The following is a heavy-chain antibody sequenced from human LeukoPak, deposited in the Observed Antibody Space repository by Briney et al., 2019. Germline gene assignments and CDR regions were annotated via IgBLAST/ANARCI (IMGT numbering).Heavy chain of an antibody. J-gene: IGHJ4*02. CDR1: GFTFSSYA. D-gene: IGHD2-15*01. CDR3: AKVSSPTGYCGGGSCAFDY. V-gene: IGHV3-23*01. Sequence: GGSLRLSCAASGFTFSSYATSWVRQAPGKGLEWVSGIISSGGRTYYGDSVKGRFIISRDNSKNTLSLQMNSLRAEDTAVYYCAKVSSPTGYCGGGSCAFDYWGQGTLVTVSS. CDR2: IISSGGRT.